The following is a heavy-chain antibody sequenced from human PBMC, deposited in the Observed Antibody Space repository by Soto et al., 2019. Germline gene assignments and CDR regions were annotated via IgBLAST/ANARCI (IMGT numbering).Heavy chain of an antibody. CDR3: ARDNYYDSSGYFPPDAFDI. D-gene: IGHD3-22*01. Sequence: SETLSLTCTVSGGSISSYYWSWIRQPAGKGLEWIGRIYTSGSTNYSPSLKSRVTMSVDTSKNQFSLKLSSVTAADTAVYYCARDNYYDSSGYFPPDAFDIWGQGTMVTVSS. J-gene: IGHJ3*02. V-gene: IGHV4-4*07. CDR1: GGSISSYY. CDR2: IYTSGST.